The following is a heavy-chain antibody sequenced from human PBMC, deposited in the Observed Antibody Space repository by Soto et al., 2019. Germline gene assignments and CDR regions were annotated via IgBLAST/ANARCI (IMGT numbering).Heavy chain of an antibody. V-gene: IGHV3-30-3*01. CDR3: ARDWNPGSVFLDY. CDR1: GFTFSSYA. J-gene: IGHJ4*02. CDR2: ISYDGSNK. D-gene: IGHD6-25*01. Sequence: GGSLRLSCAASGFTFSSYAMHWVRQAPGKGLEWVAVISYDGSNKYYADSVKGRFTISRDNSKNTLYLQMNSLRAEDTAVYYCARDWNPGSVFLDYWGQGTLVTVSS.